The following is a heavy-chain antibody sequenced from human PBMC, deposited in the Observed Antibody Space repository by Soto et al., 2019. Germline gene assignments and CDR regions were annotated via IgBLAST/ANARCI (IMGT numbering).Heavy chain of an antibody. Sequence: WGSRSHAASSSGIALSTEVTISFRKAPGKGLEWVSAISGSGGSTYYADSVKGRFTISRDNSKNTLYLQMNSLRAEDTAVYYCAKVRRYFDYSGQGTLVTVS. J-gene: IGHJ4*02. CDR2: ISGSGGST. CDR1: GIALSTEV. V-gene: IGHV3-23*01. CDR3: AKVRRYFDY.